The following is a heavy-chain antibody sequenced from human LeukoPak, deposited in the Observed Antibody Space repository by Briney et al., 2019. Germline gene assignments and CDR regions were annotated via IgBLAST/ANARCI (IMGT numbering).Heavy chain of an antibody. CDR2: ITSSSGNI. CDR1: GFTFSSYS. Sequence: GSLRLSCLASGFTFSSYSIKLGRPAPGKGLEWVSSITSSSGNIYYADSVKGRFTISRDNAKNSLYLQMNSLRAEDTAVCYCANPYIWGQGTMVTVSS. CDR3: ANPYI. J-gene: IGHJ3*02. D-gene: IGHD1-14*01. V-gene: IGHV3-21*01.